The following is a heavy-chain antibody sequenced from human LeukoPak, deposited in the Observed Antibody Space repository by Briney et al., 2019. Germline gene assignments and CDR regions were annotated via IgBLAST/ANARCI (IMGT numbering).Heavy chain of an antibody. CDR3: ARESRGYDILTGKYHRGYYSYYMDV. V-gene: IGHV3-7*01. CDR2: IREDGGEK. J-gene: IGHJ6*03. CDR1: GSTFNSYW. Sequence: GGSLRLSCAASGSTFNSYWMSWVRQAPGKGLEWMANIREDGGEKYYVDSVKGRFTISRDNAKNSLYLQMNSLRAEDTAVYYCARESRGYDILTGKYHRGYYSYYMDVWGKGTTVTVSS. D-gene: IGHD3-9*01.